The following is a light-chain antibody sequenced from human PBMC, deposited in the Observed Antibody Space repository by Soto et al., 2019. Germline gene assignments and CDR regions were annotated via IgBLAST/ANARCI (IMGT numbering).Light chain of an antibody. CDR2: DNT. Sequence: QAVLTQPPSVSGAPGERVTISCTGSSSDIGAGYRVRWYQQVPGTAPKLLIYDNTNRPSGVSVRFSGSKSGTSASLAISGLQAEHEADYYCQSFDKYLSAVVFGGGTKLTVL. CDR1: SSDIGAGYR. J-gene: IGLJ2*01. V-gene: IGLV1-40*01. CDR3: QSFDKYLSAVV.